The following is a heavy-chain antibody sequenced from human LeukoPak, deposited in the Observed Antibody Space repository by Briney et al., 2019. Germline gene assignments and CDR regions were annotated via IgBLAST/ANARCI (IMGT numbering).Heavy chain of an antibody. J-gene: IGHJ3*02. D-gene: IGHD4-17*01. CDR2: IYYSGST. Sequence: PSETLSLTCSVSGGSISSYYWSWIRQPPGKGLEWIGYIYYSGSTNYNPSLKSRVTISVDTSKNQFSLKLSSVTAADTAVYYCARDFTVDAFDIWGQGTMVTVSS. V-gene: IGHV4-59*12. CDR1: GGSISSYY. CDR3: ARDFTVDAFDI.